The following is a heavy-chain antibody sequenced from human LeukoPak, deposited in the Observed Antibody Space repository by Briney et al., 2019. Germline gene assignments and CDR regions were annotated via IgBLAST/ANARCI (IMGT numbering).Heavy chain of an antibody. Sequence: GGSLRLSCAASGFTFSSYGMHWVRQAPGKGLEWVAVISYDGSNKYYADSVKGRFTISRDNSKNTLYLQMNSLRAEDTAVYYCAKDRQLWLDYWGQGTLVTFSS. CDR3: AKDRQLWLDY. D-gene: IGHD5-18*01. CDR2: ISYDGSNK. CDR1: GFTFSSYG. V-gene: IGHV3-30*18. J-gene: IGHJ4*02.